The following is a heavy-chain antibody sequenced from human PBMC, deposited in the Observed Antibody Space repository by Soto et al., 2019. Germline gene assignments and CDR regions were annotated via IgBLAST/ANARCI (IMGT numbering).Heavy chain of an antibody. D-gene: IGHD5-12*01. CDR1: GFSLTTRGVA. CDR2: IFWDDDK. J-gene: IGHJ4*02. CDR3: AHRSRGYAYYVDQ. V-gene: IGHV2-5*02. Sequence: QITLKESGPALVRPTQTLTLTCSSSGFSLTTRGVAVGWIRQPPGKALEWLALIFWDDDKWYSPSLRSRLTITEDTSKNQVVLTMTNMDPVDTVTYYCAHRSRGYAYYVDQWGQGTLVTVS.